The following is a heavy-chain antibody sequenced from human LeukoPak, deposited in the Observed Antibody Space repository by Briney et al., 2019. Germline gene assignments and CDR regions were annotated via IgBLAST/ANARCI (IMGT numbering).Heavy chain of an antibody. CDR1: GFTFSSYS. V-gene: IGHV3-21*01. CDR2: ITSTSYI. J-gene: IGHJ4*02. D-gene: IGHD5-18*01. Sequence: GGSLRLSCAASGFTFSSYSMNWVRQAPGRGLEWVSSITSTSYIYYADSVKGRFTISRDNAKNSLYLQMNSLRAEDTAVYYCAREGDTTMVTVDYWGQGTLVTVSS. CDR3: AREGDTTMVTVDY.